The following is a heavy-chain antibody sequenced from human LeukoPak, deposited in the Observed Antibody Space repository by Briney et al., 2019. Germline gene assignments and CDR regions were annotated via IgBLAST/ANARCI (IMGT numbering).Heavy chain of an antibody. D-gene: IGHD1-7*01. V-gene: IGHV3-73*01. CDR2: IRSKANSYAT. CDR1: GFTFSGSA. Sequence: GGSLKLSCAASGFTFSGSAMHWVRQASGKGLEWVGRIRSKANSYATAYAASVKGRFTISRDDSKNTAYLQMNSLKTEDTAVYYCTSPTGRGDWNYAGIWFDPWGQGTLVTVSS. CDR3: TSPTGRGDWNYAGIWFDP. J-gene: IGHJ5*02.